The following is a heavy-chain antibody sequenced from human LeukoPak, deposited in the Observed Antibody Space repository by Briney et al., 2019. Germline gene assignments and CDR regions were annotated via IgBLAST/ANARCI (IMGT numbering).Heavy chain of an antibody. CDR2: VYYTGIT. J-gene: IGHJ4*02. D-gene: IGHD3-9*01. CDR1: GGSLTTNTFY. Sequence: PSETLSLTCTLSGGSLTTNTFYWGWLRQPPGKGLEWIGTVYYTGITHYNPSLKSRITISVHTSKNHFSLNLTSVTAADTAVYFCARHGILTDHSIRYWGQGLLVTVSS. CDR3: ARHGILTDHSIRY. V-gene: IGHV4-39*01.